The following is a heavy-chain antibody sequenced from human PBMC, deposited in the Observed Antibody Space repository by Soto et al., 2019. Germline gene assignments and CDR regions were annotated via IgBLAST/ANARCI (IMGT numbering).Heavy chain of an antibody. Sequence: PGESLKISCKGSGYSFTSYWIGWVRQMPGKGLEWMGIIYPGDSDTRYSPSFQGQVTISADKSISTAYLQWSNLKASDTAMYYCARTVYGSGTLNWFDPWGQGTLVTVSS. CDR1: GYSFTSYW. D-gene: IGHD3-10*01. J-gene: IGHJ5*02. CDR3: ARTVYGSGTLNWFDP. CDR2: IYPGDSDT. V-gene: IGHV5-51*01.